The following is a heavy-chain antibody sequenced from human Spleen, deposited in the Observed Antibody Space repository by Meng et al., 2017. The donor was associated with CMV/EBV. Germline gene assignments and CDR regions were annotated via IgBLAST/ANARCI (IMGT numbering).Heavy chain of an antibody. CDR2: ISSRGRTI. CDR1: TFSEYG. V-gene: IGHV3-11*01. Sequence: TFSEYGRSWIRQAPGKGLESVSYISSRGRTIYYADSVQGRFTISRDNAKNSLYLQMNSLTAGDTAVYYCARREEDNWNDIPMSWFDPWGQGTLVTVSS. D-gene: IGHD1-20*01. J-gene: IGHJ5*02. CDR3: ARREEDNWNDIPMSWFDP.